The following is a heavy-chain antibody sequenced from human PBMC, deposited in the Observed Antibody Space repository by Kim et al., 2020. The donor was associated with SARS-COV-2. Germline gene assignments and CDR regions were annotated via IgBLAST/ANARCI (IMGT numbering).Heavy chain of an antibody. D-gene: IGHD3-16*01. J-gene: IGHJ5*02. CDR3: ASEGSGTLGFDP. Sequence: NYQQKFQGRVTITADKSTSTAYMELSSLRSEDTAVYYCASEGSGTLGFDPWGQGTLVIVSS. V-gene: IGHV1-69*04.